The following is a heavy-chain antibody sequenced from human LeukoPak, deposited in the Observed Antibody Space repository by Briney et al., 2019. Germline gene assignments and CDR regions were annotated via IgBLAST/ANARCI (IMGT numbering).Heavy chain of an antibody. CDR1: GFTFSNYA. V-gene: IGHV3-23*01. Sequence: GGSLRLSCAASGFTFSNYAMSWVRQAPGKGLEWVSGISGSGGNSYYADSVKGRFTISRDNSKNTLYLQMNSLRAEDTAVYYCARDSEYQLLGLDAFDIWGQGTMVTVSS. CDR2: ISGSGGNS. J-gene: IGHJ3*02. D-gene: IGHD2-2*01. CDR3: ARDSEYQLLGLDAFDI.